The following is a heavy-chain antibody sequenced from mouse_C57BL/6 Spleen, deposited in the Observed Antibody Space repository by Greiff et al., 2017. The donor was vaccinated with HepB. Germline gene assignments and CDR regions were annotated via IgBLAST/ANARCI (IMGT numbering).Heavy chain of an antibody. Sequence: QVQLQQSGPGLVQPSQSLSITCTVSGFSLTSYGVHWVRQSPGKGLEWLGVIWRGGSTDYNAAFMSRLSITKDNSKSQVFFKMNSLQADDTAIYYCAKPFIVTTSYYAMDYWGQGTSVTVSS. J-gene: IGHJ4*01. CDR1: GFSLTSYG. D-gene: IGHD2-5*01. CDR3: AKPFIVTTSYYAMDY. V-gene: IGHV2-5*01. CDR2: IWRGGST.